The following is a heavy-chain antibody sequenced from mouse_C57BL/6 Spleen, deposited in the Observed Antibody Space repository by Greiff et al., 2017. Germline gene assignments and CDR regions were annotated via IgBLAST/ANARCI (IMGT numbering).Heavy chain of an antibody. CDR2: IRYDGSN. D-gene: IGHD2-4*01. Sequence: EVQLVESGPGLVKPSQSLSLTCSVTGYSITSGYYWNWNRQFPGNKLEWMCYIRYDGSNNYNPSLKNRISITPDTSKNQFFLNFNSLTTEDTATYYCARGLYDYDDYWGQGTTLTVSS. CDR3: ARGLYDYDDY. V-gene: IGHV3-6*01. CDR1: GYSITSGYY. J-gene: IGHJ2*01.